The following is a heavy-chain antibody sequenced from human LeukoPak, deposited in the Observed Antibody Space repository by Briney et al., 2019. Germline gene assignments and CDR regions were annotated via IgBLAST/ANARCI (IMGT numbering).Heavy chain of an antibody. CDR3: ARAPGNYSSGSSHFDY. CDR1: GFTFSRYG. J-gene: IGHJ4*02. D-gene: IGHD3-10*01. Sequence: PGGSLRLSCAPSGFTFSRYGIQWVRQAPGKGLEWVGVIRYNVSKDYYADSVKGRFTISRDNSKNTLYLQMNSLRPEDTALYYCARAPGNYSSGSSHFDYWGQGTLVTVSS. CDR2: IRYNVSKD. V-gene: IGHV3-33*01.